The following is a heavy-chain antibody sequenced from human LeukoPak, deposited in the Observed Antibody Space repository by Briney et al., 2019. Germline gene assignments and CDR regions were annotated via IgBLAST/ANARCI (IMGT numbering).Heavy chain of an antibody. CDR2: INHSGST. J-gene: IGHJ5*02. Sequence: PSETLSLTCAVYGGSFSGYYWSWIRQPPGKGLEWIGEINHSGSTNYNPSLKSRVTISVGTSKNQFSLKLSSVTAADTAVYYCARGLVAAAGTGGWFDPWGQGTLVTVSS. CDR3: ARGLVAAAGTGGWFDP. CDR1: GGSFSGYY. D-gene: IGHD6-13*01. V-gene: IGHV4-34*01.